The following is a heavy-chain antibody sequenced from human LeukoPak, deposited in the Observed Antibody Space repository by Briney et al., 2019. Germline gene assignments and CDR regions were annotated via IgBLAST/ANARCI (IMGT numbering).Heavy chain of an antibody. CDR1: GFIFGDYV. Sequence: GGSLRLSCAASGFIFGDYVMSWVRQAPGKGLEWISYINHDGQRIYYAESVRGRFTISRDNGKNSLYLQMNSLRDEDAALYYCARDYDWAFDFWGQGTPVTVST. J-gene: IGHJ4*02. CDR2: INHDGQRI. CDR3: ARDYDWAFDF. V-gene: IGHV3-48*02. D-gene: IGHD3-9*01.